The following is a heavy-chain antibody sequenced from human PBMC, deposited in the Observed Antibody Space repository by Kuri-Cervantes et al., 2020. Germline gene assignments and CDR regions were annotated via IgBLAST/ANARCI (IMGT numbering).Heavy chain of an antibody. D-gene: IGHD3-10*01. CDR3: ARDGAYYYGSGTYSGFLDY. J-gene: IGHJ4*02. CDR1: GFTFSEFG. CDR2: ISLAGSTI. Sequence: GESLKISCAASGFTFSEFGMNWVRQAPGKGLEWLSYISLAGSTIYYADSVKGRFAISRDNAKNSLFLQVNNLRDEDTAVYFCARDGAYYYGSGTYSGFLDYWGQGTLVTVSS. V-gene: IGHV3-48*02.